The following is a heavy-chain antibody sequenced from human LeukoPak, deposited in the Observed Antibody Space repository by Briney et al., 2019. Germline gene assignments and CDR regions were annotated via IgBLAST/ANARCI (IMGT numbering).Heavy chain of an antibody. J-gene: IGHJ4*02. CDR3: ARAYYDSSGYYYGY. CDR2: INPHTGGT. CDR1: GYTFTGYY. Sequence: AASVKVSCKASGYTFTGYYMHWVRQAPGQGLEWMGWINPHTGGTNYAQKFQGRVTMTRDTSISTAYMELSRLRSDDTAVYYCARAYYDSSGYYYGYWGQGTLVTVSS. D-gene: IGHD3-22*01. V-gene: IGHV1-2*02.